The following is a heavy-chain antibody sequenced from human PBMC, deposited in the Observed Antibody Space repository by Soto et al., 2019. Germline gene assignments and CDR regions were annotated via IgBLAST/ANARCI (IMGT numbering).Heavy chain of an antibody. CDR3: ARVRGTIPYYYYGMDV. Sequence: QVQLVESGGGVVQPGRSLRLSCAASGFTFSSYAMHWVRQAPGKGLEWVAVISYDGSNKYYADSVKGRFTISRDNSKNTLYLQMNSLRAEDTAVYYCARVRGTIPYYYYGMDVW. J-gene: IGHJ6*01. CDR2: ISYDGSNK. V-gene: IGHV3-30-3*01. D-gene: IGHD2-8*01. CDR1: GFTFSSYA.